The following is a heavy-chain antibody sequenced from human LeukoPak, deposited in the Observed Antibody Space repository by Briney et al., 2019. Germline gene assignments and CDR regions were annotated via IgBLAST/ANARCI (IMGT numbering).Heavy chain of an antibody. J-gene: IGHJ4*02. CDR3: ARGPYLRYFDWLCFDY. Sequence: ASVKVSCKASGYTFTSYAMHWVRQAPGQRLEWMGWINAGNGNTKYSQKFQGRVTITRDTSASTAYMELSSLRSEDTAVYYCARGPYLRYFDWLCFDYWGQVTLVTVSS. CDR1: GYTFTSYA. D-gene: IGHD3-9*01. V-gene: IGHV1-3*01. CDR2: INAGNGNT.